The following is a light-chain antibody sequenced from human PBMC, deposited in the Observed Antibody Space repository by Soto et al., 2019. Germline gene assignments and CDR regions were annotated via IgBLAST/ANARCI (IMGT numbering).Light chain of an antibody. CDR2: AAS. V-gene: IGKV3-15*01. CDR3: QKYNSARGLT. CDR1: QSVSIN. J-gene: IGKJ3*01. Sequence: EIVMTQSPATLSVSPGERATLSCRASQSVSINLAWYQQKPGQAPRLLIYAASTRATGIPARFSGSGSGTEFTLSISSLQPEGVATYYCQKYNSARGLTFGPGTKVDIK.